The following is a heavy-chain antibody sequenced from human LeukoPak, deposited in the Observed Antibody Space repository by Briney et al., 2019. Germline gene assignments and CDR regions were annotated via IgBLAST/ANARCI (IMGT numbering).Heavy chain of an antibody. CDR1: GYTFTSYE. CDR3: ARGHHFDILTGYPTYYYYGMDV. V-gene: IGHV1-8*02. D-gene: IGHD3-9*01. CDR2: MNPNSGIT. Sequence: GASVKVSCKASGYTFTSYEINWVRQATGQGLEWMGWMNPNSGITGFAQKFQGRVTTTRNTSITTVYMELSSLRYEDSAVYYCARGHHFDILTGYPTYYYYGMDVWGQGTTVTVSS. J-gene: IGHJ6*02.